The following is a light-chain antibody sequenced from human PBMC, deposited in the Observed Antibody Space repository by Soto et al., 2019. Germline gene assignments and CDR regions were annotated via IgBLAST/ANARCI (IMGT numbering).Light chain of an antibody. CDR2: AAS. CDR3: QQFGSSPPRLT. J-gene: IGKJ4*01. V-gene: IGKV3-20*01. Sequence: EIVLTQSPGTLSLSPGERATLSCRASQSLSSTFLAWYHQKPGQAPRLLIYAASSRAAGIPDRFSGSGSGTDFTLTISRLEPEDFAVYYCQQFGSSPPRLTFGGGTKVEIK. CDR1: QSLSSTF.